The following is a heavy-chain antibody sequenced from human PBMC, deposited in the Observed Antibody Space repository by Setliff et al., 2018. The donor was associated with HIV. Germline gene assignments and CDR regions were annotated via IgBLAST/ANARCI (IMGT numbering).Heavy chain of an antibody. CDR3: ARYKADSSGYYYSHYYYYMDV. D-gene: IGHD3-22*01. V-gene: IGHV1-69*10. J-gene: IGHJ6*03. CDR2: IIPILGIA. Sequence: SVKVSCKASGGTFSSYAISWVRQAPGQGLGWMGGIIPILGIANYAQKFQGRVTITADKSTSTAYMELSSLRSEDTAVYYCARYKADSSGYYYSHYYYYMDVWGKGTTVTV. CDR1: GGTFSSYA.